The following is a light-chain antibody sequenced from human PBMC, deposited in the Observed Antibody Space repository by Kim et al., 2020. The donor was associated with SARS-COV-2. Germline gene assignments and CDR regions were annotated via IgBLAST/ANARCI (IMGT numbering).Light chain of an antibody. CDR2: GTS. CDR1: QSSSSTY. V-gene: IGKV3-20*01. CDR3: LQYNHSPRT. J-gene: IGKJ1*01. Sequence: SPGEIATPPCGASQSSSSTYLTGYQQRPGQAPRLLIYGTSNRATGIPDRFSGSGSGTDFTLTITRLEPEDIAVYYCLQYNHSPRTFGQGTKVDIK.